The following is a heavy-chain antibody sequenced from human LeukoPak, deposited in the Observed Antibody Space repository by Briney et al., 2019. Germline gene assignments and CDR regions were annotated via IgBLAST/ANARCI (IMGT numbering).Heavy chain of an antibody. D-gene: IGHD3-22*01. J-gene: IGHJ4*02. CDR3: ARAETPYYYDSSGYFEN. CDR2: ISSSSSYI. Sequence: GGSLRLSSAASGFTFSSYSMNWVRQAPGKGLEWVSSISSSSSYIYYADSVKGRFTISRDNAKNSLYLQMNSLRAEDTAVYYCARAETPYYYDSSGYFENWGQGTLVTVSS. CDR1: GFTFSSYS. V-gene: IGHV3-21*01.